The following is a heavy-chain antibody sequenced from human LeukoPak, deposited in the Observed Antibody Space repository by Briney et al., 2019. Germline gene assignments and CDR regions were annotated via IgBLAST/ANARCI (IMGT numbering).Heavy chain of an antibody. V-gene: IGHV1-24*01. J-gene: IGHJ6*03. CDR1: GYTLTELS. Sequence: ASVKVSCKVSGYTLTELSMHWVRQAPGKGLEWMGGFDPEDGETIYAQKFQGRVTMTEDTSTDTAYMELSSLRSEDTAVYYCATAPYCSSTSCLMDVWGKGTTVTVSS. CDR3: ATAPYCSSTSCLMDV. D-gene: IGHD2-2*01. CDR2: FDPEDGET.